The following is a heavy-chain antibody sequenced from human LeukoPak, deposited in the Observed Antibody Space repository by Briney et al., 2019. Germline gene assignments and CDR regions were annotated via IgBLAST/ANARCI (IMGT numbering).Heavy chain of an antibody. D-gene: IGHD2-2*01. CDR3: AKHWSYCSTTSCFFNYYYYYMDV. Sequence: PGGSLRLSCAASGFTFSAYGMSWVRQSPRKGLEWVSGVSSADGTTYYADSVKGRFTISRDNSKNTLYLQMNNLRAEDTAVYFCAKHWSYCSTTSCFFNYYYYYMDVWGKGTTVTVSS. J-gene: IGHJ6*03. CDR1: GFTFSAYG. V-gene: IGHV3-23*01. CDR2: VSSADGTT.